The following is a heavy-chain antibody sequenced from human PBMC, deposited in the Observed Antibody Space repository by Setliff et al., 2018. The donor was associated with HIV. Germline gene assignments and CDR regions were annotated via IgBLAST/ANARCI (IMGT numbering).Heavy chain of an antibody. J-gene: IGHJ4*02. CDR2: IYTSGST. CDR3: ARGKISPRGVVLIDY. V-gene: IGHV4-61*02. Sequence: PSETLSLTCTVSGGSISSGSYYWSWIRQPAGKGLEWIGRIYTSGSTNYNPSLKSRVTISADTSENQFSLKLSSVTAADTAVYYCARGKISPRGVVLIDYWGQGTLVTVSS. CDR1: GGSISSGSYY. D-gene: IGHD3-22*01.